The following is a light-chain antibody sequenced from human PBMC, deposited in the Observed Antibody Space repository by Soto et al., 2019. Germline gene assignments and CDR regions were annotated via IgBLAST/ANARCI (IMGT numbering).Light chain of an antibody. Sequence: ETVLTQSPGTLSLSAGERATLSCRASQSVASGYLVWYQQKPGQTPTVLIYGASTRAAGIPDRFSGSGSGTDFTLTISRLEPEDFAVYYCRLYESSPTFGQGTKVEMK. CDR3: RLYESSPT. J-gene: IGKJ1*01. V-gene: IGKV3-20*01. CDR2: GAS. CDR1: QSVASGY.